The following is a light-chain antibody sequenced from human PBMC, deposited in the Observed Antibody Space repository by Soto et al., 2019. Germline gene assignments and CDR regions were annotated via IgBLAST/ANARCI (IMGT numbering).Light chain of an antibody. CDR1: QSVSID. V-gene: IGKV3-20*01. J-gene: IGKJ1*01. Sequence: EIVMTQSPATLSVSPGERATLSCRASQSVSIDLAWYQQTPGQAPRLLIYDASSRATGIPDRFSGSGSGTDFTLTISRLEPEDFAVYYCQQYARSPKTFGQGTKVDIK. CDR2: DAS. CDR3: QQYARSPKT.